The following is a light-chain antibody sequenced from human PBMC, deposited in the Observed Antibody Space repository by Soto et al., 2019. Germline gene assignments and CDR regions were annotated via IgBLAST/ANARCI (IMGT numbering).Light chain of an antibody. Sequence: DIQMTQSPSTLSGSVGDRVTITCRASQTISSWLAWYQQKPGKAPKLLIYKASTLKSGVPSRFSGSGSGTEFTLTISSLQPDDVAIYYCQQLFMYPPTFGPGTKVDI. V-gene: IGKV1-5*03. J-gene: IGKJ3*01. CDR1: QTISSW. CDR3: QQLFMYPPT. CDR2: KAS.